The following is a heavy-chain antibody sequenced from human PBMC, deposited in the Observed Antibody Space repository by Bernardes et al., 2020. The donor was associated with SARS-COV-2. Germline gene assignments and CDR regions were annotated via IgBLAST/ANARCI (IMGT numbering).Heavy chain of an antibody. D-gene: IGHD2-8*02. CDR2: IIPILGIA. V-gene: IGHV1-69*04. CDR1: GGTFSSYT. CDR3: ARDPRTGDYYYYYGMDV. J-gene: IGHJ6*02. Sequence: SVKVSCKASGGTFSSYTISWVRQAPGQGLEWMGRIIPILGIANYAQKFQGRVTITADKSTSTAYMELSSLRSEDTAVYYCARDPRTGDYYYYYGMDVWGQGTTVTVSS.